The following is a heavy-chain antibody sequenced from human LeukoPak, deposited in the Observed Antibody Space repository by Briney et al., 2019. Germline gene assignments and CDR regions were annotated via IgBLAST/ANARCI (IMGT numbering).Heavy chain of an antibody. V-gene: IGHV4-59*12. Sequence: PSESLSLTCTVSGGSISSYYWSWIRQPPGKGLEWIGYIYYSGSTNYNPTLKSRVTISVDTSKNQFSLNLSTVTAADTAVYYCARVPGSYYEIDYWGQGTLVTVSS. CDR2: IYYSGST. D-gene: IGHD1-26*01. CDR1: GGSISSYY. J-gene: IGHJ4*02. CDR3: ARVPGSYYEIDY.